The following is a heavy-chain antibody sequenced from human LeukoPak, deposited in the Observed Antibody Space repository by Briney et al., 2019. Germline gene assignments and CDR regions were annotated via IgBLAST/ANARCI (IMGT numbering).Heavy chain of an antibody. CDR1: GYTFTSYD. Sequence: ASVKVSCKASGYTFTSYDINWVRQATGQGLEWMGWMNPNSGNTGYAQKFQGRVTMTRNTSICTAYMELSSLRSEDTAVYYCARGCSSTSCYTSDAFDIWGQGTMVTVSS. J-gene: IGHJ3*02. D-gene: IGHD2-2*02. CDR2: MNPNSGNT. CDR3: ARGCSSTSCYTSDAFDI. V-gene: IGHV1-8*01.